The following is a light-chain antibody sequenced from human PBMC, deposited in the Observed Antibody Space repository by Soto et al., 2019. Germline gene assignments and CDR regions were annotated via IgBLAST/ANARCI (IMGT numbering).Light chain of an antibody. CDR1: QSVNSN. J-gene: IGKJ4*01. CDR2: DAS. Sequence: EIVMTQSPATLSVSPGERATLSCRASQSVNSNLAWYRQKPGQAPMLLISDASTRATGVPARFSGGGSGTEFTLTISSLQSEDSGIYYCQQYNFWPPLTFGGGTKVEIK. V-gene: IGKV3-15*01. CDR3: QQYNFWPPLT.